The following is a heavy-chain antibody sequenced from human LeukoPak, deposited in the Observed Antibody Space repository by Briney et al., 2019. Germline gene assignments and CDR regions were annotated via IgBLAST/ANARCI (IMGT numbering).Heavy chain of an antibody. CDR1: TRSLSGYY. CDR3: ARGRVAATSVTSY. J-gene: IGHJ4*02. CDR2: INHSGST. Sequence: SETLSLTCAVYTRSLSGYYWSWIRQPPGKGLEWIGEINHSGSTNYNPSLKSRVTISVDTSMNHFYLRLSSVTAADTAVYYCARGRVAATSVTSYWGQGTLVTVSS. V-gene: IGHV4-34*01. D-gene: IGHD2-15*01.